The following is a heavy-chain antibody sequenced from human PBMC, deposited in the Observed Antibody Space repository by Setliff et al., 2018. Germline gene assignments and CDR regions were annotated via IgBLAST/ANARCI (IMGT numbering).Heavy chain of an antibody. Sequence: PSETLSLTCSVSDDSFYSDYYFWGWIRQPPGKGLEWIATISSSGATNYNSSLKSRVTLSRDVAKRQFALNLRSVTAVDTAVYYCAREGRWDYNYPIYWGQGILVTVSS. V-gene: IGHV4-39*01. CDR1: DDSFYSDYYF. J-gene: IGHJ4*02. CDR3: AREGRWDYNYPIY. CDR2: ISSSGAT. D-gene: IGHD5-12*01.